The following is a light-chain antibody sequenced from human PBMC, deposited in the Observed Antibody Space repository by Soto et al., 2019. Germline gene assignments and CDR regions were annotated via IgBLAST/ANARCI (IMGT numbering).Light chain of an antibody. CDR1: QNIRSR. CDR3: QQRSNWPWT. Sequence: DFQMTQSPSTLSASVGDRVTITCRASQNIRSRLAWFQQKPGKAPKLLIYDASSLESGVPQRFSGSGSGTDFTLTISSLEPEDFAVYYCQQRSNWPWTFGQGTKVDIK. J-gene: IGKJ1*01. V-gene: IGKV1-5*01. CDR2: DAS.